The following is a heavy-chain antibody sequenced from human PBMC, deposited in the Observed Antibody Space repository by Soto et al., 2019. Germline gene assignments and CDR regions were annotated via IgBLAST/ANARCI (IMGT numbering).Heavy chain of an antibody. CDR2: ISAYNGNT. Sequence: ASVKVSCQTSGYTFTSYGISWVRQAPGQGLEWMGWISAYNGNTNYAQKLQGRVTMTTDTSTSTAYMELRSLRSDDTAVYYCARDRYDFWSGYYMVAFDIWGQGTMVTVSS. V-gene: IGHV1-18*01. CDR1: GYTFTSYG. J-gene: IGHJ3*02. D-gene: IGHD3-3*01. CDR3: ARDRYDFWSGYYMVAFDI.